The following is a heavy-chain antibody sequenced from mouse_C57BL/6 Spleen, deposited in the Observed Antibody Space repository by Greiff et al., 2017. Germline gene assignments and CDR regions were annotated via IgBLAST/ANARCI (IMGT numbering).Heavy chain of an antibody. D-gene: IGHD2-4*01. CDR1: GYAFSSSW. V-gene: IGHV1-82*01. J-gene: IGHJ2*01. CDR2: IYPGDGDT. CDR3: ANYDYDRDYFDY. Sequence: QLKESGPELVKPGASVKISCKASGYAFSSSWMNWVKQRPGKGLEWIGRIYPGDGDTNYNGKFKGKATLTADKSSSTAYMQLSSLTSEDSAVYFCANYDYDRDYFDYWGQGTTLTVSS.